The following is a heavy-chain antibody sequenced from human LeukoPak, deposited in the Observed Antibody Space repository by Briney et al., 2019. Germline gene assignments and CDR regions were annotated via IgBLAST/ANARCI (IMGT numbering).Heavy chain of an antibody. CDR2: INWNGDST. CDR1: GLSFDDYG. J-gene: IGHJ4*02. D-gene: IGHD3-22*01. Sequence: GGPRRLSCAASGLSFDDYGLTWVRQAPGKGLEGVSGINWNGDSTDYADSVKGRFTISRDNAKNSLYLQMNSLRAEDTALYYCARDLRVVITGSFDSWGQGTLVTVSS. V-gene: IGHV3-20*04. CDR3: ARDLRVVITGSFDS.